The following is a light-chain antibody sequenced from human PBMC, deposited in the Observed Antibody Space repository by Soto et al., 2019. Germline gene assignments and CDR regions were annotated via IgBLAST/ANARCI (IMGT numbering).Light chain of an antibody. CDR1: QSVTNW. J-gene: IGKJ2*01. V-gene: IGKV1-5*03. Sequence: DIQMTQSPSTLSASVGDRVTITCRASQSVTNWLAWYQQKPGKPPKVLIYQASNLQSGVPSRFRGSGSGTEFTLTIDSLQPDDFATYYCQQYNTFSSYTFGQGTRLEIK. CDR2: QAS. CDR3: QQYNTFSSYT.